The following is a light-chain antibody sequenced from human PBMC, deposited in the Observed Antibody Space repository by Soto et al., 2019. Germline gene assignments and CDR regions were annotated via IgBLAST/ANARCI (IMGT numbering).Light chain of an antibody. Sequence: QYALTQPRSVSGSPGQSVTISCTGTSSDVGNYNYVSWYQQHPGKAPKLMIYDVSKRPSGVPDHFSGSKSGNTASLTISGLQAEDEADYYCCSYAGSYTWVFGGGTKVTVL. CDR2: DVS. V-gene: IGLV2-11*01. CDR1: SSDVGNYNY. J-gene: IGLJ3*02. CDR3: CSYAGSYTWV.